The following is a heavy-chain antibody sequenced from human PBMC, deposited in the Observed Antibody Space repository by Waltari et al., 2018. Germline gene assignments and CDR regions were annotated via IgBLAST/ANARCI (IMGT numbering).Heavy chain of an antibody. CDR2: IFYSGST. V-gene: IGHV4-31*03. D-gene: IGHD5-12*01. CDR3: ARGGRDYFDY. Sequence: QVQLQESGPGLVTPSQTLSLTCTVSGGSISSGGYYWSWVRQHPGKGLEWIGYIFYSGSTYYNPSLNSRITISVDTSKNQLSLKLSSVTAADTAVYYCARGGRDYFDYWGQGTLVTVSS. CDR1: GGSISSGGYY. J-gene: IGHJ4*02.